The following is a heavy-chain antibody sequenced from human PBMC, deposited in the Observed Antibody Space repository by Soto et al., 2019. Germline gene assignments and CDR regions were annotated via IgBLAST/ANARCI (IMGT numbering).Heavy chain of an antibody. D-gene: IGHD6-6*01. J-gene: IGHJ4*02. CDR3: ARDYSSSSGHLDS. CDR2: IHYSGTT. Sequence: PSETLSLTCAVSGDSMGSDHCTWIRQPPGKGLEFIGLIHYSGTTNYNPSLKSRVTISVDTSKNQFYLKLSSVTAADTAVYYCARDYSSSSGHLDSWGQGTLVTVSS. V-gene: IGHV4-59*01. CDR1: GDSMGSDH.